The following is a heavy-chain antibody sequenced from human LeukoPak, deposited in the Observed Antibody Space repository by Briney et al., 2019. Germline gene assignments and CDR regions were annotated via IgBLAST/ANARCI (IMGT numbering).Heavy chain of an antibody. CDR3: AKQRIVVVSDFDY. CDR2: ISGSGGST. V-gene: IGHV3-23*01. J-gene: IGHJ4*02. D-gene: IGHD3-22*01. Sequence: GGSLRLSCAASGFIFSTYSMNWVRQAPGKGLEWVSAISGSGGSTYYADSVKGRFTISRDNSKNTLYLQMNSLRAEDTAVYYCAKQRIVVVSDFDYWGQGTLVTVSS. CDR1: GFIFSTYS.